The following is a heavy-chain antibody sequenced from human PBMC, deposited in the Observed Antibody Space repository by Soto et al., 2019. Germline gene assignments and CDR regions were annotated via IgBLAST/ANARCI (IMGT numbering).Heavy chain of an antibody. D-gene: IGHD3-9*01. J-gene: IGHJ6*02. CDR1: GGSISSGDYY. Sequence: SETLSLTCTVSGGSISSGDYYWSWIRQPPGEGLEWIGYIYYSGSTYYNPSLKSRVTISVDTSKNQFSLKLSSVTAADTAVYYCARQSQYYDILTGYYTPRGMDVWGQGTTVTVSS. CDR2: IYYSGST. CDR3: ARQSQYYDILTGYYTPRGMDV. V-gene: IGHV4-30-4*01.